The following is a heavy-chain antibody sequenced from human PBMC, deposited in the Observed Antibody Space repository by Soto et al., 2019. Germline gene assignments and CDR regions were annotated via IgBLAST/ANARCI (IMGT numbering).Heavy chain of an antibody. CDR2: ISSSSSYI. J-gene: IGHJ6*03. D-gene: IGHD3-10*01. CDR1: GFTFSSYS. V-gene: IGHV3-21*01. CDR3: ASGNGGVYYYYYMEV. Sequence: EVQLVESGGGLVKPGGSLRLSSAASGFTFSSYSMNWVRQAPGKGLDWVSSISSSSSYIYYADSVKGRFTISRDNAKNSLYLQVNSLRAEDTAVYYCASGNGGVYYYYYMEVWGKGTTVTVSS.